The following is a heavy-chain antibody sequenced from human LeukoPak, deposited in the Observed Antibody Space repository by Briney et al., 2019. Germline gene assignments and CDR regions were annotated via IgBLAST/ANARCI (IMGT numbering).Heavy chain of an antibody. CDR3: AKGTTVVTPYLLDY. CDR1: GFTFSSYG. V-gene: IGHV3-23*01. J-gene: IGHJ4*02. Sequence: GGPLRLSCAASGFTFSSYGMSWVRQAPGKGLEWVSAISGSGGSTYYADSVKGRFTISRDNSKNTLYLQMNSLRAEDTAVYYCAKGTTVVTPYLLDYWGQGTLVTVSS. D-gene: IGHD4-23*01. CDR2: ISGSGGST.